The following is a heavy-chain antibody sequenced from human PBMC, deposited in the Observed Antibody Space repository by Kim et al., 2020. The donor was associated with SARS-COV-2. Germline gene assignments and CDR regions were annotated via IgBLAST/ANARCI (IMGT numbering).Heavy chain of an antibody. D-gene: IGHD2-15*01. J-gene: IGHJ4*02. CDR1: GYSFTSYW. V-gene: IGHV5-51*01. CDR2: IYPGDSDT. CDR3: ARHCRDENGDIVEGDY. Sequence: GESLKISCKGSGYSFTSYWIGWVRQMPGKGLEWMGIIYPGDSDTRYSPSFQGQVTISADKSISTAYLQWSSLKASDTAMYYCARHCRDENGDIVEGDYWGQGTLVTVSS.